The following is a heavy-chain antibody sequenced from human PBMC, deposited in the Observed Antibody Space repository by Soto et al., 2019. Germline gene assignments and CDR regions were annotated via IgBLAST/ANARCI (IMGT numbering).Heavy chain of an antibody. CDR1: GFTLSDHY. CDR3: TRVTDGYYFDY. J-gene: IGHJ4*02. D-gene: IGHD5-12*01. CDR2: SRNKANSYTT. V-gene: IGHV3-72*01. Sequence: EVQLVDSGGGLVQPGGSLRLSCAASGFTLSDHYMDWVRQAPGKGLEWVGRSRNKANSYTTEYAASVKGRFTISRDDSTSSLHLQMNSLEIYETAVYYCTRVTDGYYFDYWGQGTLVTVSS.